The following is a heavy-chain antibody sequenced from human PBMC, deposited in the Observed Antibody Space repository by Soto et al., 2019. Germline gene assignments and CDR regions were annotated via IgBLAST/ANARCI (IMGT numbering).Heavy chain of an antibody. CDR3: ALVCVPAAMPESYYYYDCGMDV. D-gene: IGHD2-2*01. J-gene: IGHJ6*02. CDR1: GGTFSSNA. CDR2: IIPIFGTA. V-gene: IGHV1-69*01. Sequence: QVQLEQSGAEVKKPGSSVKVSCKASGGTFSSNAISWVRQAPGQGLEWMGGIIPIFGTANYAQKFQGRVTITADESTSTAYIELSSLRSEDTAVYYCALVCVPAAMPESYYYYDCGMDVCGQGTKVTVSS.